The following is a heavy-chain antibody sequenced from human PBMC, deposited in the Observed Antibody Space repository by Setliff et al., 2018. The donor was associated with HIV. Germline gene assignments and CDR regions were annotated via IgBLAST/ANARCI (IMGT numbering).Heavy chain of an antibody. CDR1: GYTFTGYY. Sequence: ASVKVSCKASGYTFTGYYMSWVRQAPGQGLEWMGGIIPISGTANYAQKFQGRVAMTRDTSTSTVYMELSSLRSEDTAVYYCASAGAWQRNALDIWGQGTMVTVSS. D-gene: IGHD5-12*01. CDR3: ASAGAWQRNALDI. J-gene: IGHJ3*02. CDR2: IIPISGTA. V-gene: IGHV1-46*01.